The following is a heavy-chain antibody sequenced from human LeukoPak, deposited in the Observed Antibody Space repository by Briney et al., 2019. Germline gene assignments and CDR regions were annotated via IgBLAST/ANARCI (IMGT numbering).Heavy chain of an antibody. CDR1: GFTFSRDW. D-gene: IGHD3-10*01. CDR2: INSDGSST. Sequence: PGGSLRLSCAASGFTFSRDWMDWVRQAPGKGLVWVSRINSDGSSTSYADSVKGRFTISRDNAKNSLDLQMNSLRDEDTAVYYCASVLRFGAFDMWGQGTMVTVSS. CDR3: ASVLRFGAFDM. V-gene: IGHV3-74*01. J-gene: IGHJ3*02.